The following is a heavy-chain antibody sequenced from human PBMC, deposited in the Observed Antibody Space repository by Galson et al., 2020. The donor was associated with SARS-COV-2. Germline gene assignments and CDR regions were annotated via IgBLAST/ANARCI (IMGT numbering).Heavy chain of an antibody. CDR1: GFTFSDYI. CDR3: ARDLYSSAWPPGDY. CDR2: ISYDGSNK. D-gene: IGHD6-19*01. Sequence: GGSLRLSCAASGFTFSDYIMHWVRQAPGKGLEWVALISYDGSNKYYADSVKGRFTISRDNSKNTLYLQLNRLRAEDTSVYYCARDLYSSAWPPGDYWGQGTLVTVSS. V-gene: IGHV3-30*01. J-gene: IGHJ4*02.